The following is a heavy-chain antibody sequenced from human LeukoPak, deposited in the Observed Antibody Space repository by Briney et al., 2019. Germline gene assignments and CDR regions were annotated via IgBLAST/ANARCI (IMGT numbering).Heavy chain of an antibody. CDR2: IIPIFGTA. J-gene: IGHJ4*02. CDR3: VMNYYDSSGSVILFDY. Sequence: RRASVKVSCKASGGTFSSYAISWVRQAPGQGLEWMGGIIPIFGTANYAQKFQGRVTITADESTSTAYMELSSLRSEDTAVYYCVMNYYDSSGSVILFDYWGQGTLVTVSS. CDR1: GGTFSSYA. D-gene: IGHD3-22*01. V-gene: IGHV1-69*13.